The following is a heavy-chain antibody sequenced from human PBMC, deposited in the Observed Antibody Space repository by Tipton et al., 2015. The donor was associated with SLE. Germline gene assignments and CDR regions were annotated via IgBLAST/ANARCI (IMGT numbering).Heavy chain of an antibody. CDR3: ARRVAVAVYWYFDL. D-gene: IGHD6-19*01. J-gene: IGHJ2*01. V-gene: IGHV4-38-2*02. CDR1: GYSISSGYY. CDR2: IYYSGST. Sequence: TLSLTCTVSGYSISSGYYWGWIRQPPGKGLEWIGSIYYSGSTYYNPSLKSRVTISVDTSKNQFSLKLSSVTAADTAVYYCARRVAVAVYWYFDLWGRGTLVTVSS.